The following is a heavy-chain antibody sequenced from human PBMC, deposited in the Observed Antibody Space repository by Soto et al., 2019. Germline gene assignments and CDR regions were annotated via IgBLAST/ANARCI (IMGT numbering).Heavy chain of an antibody. CDR1: GGSISSYY. J-gene: IGHJ5*02. D-gene: IGHD4-17*01. CDR3: ARDVYGDYVWFDP. V-gene: IGHV4-59*01. CDR2: IYYSGST. Sequence: SETLSLTCTVSGGSISSYYWSWIRQPPGKGLEWIGYIYYSGSTNYNPSLKSRVTISVDTSKNQFSLKLSSVTAADTAVYYCARDVYGDYVWFDPWGQGTLVTVSS.